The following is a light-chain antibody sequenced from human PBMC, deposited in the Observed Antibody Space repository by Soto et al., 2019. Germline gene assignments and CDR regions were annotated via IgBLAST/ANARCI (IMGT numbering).Light chain of an antibody. J-gene: IGKJ2*01. CDR3: QQYNNWPHT. Sequence: EIVMTQSPATLSVSPGERATLSCRASQSVSSKLAWFQQKPGQAPSLLIYGVSTRATGVPVRFSGGGSGTEFTLTINSLQSEDFAVYYCQQYNNWPHTFGQGTKVDIK. V-gene: IGKV3-15*01. CDR1: QSVSSK. CDR2: GVS.